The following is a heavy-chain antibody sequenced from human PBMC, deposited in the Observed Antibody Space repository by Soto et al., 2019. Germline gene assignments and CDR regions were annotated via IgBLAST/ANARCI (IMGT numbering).Heavy chain of an antibody. Sequence: SETLSLTCAVYGGSFSGYYWNWIRQPPGKGLEWVGQINHSGIANYNPTLKSRVTISLDTSKNQFYINLTSETAADTAFYYCTCVPTMDYGAGTYGYMDVWGQGTTVTVSS. CDR1: GGSFSGYY. CDR3: TCVPTMDYGAGTYGYMDV. J-gene: IGHJ6*02. V-gene: IGHV4-34*01. D-gene: IGHD3-10*01. CDR2: INHSGIA.